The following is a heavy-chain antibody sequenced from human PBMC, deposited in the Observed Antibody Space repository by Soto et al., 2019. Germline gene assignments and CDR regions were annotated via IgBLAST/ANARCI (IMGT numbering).Heavy chain of an antibody. CDR1: GYSFTSYW. D-gene: IGHD2-15*01. CDR2: IDPSDSYT. CDR3: ARRGGYCSGVICYSYHYYGTDV. Sequence: PGESLKISCKGSGYSFTSYWISWVRQMPGKGLEWMGRIDPSDSYTNYSPSFQGHVTISADKSISTAYLQWSSLKASDTAMYYCARRGGYCSGVICYSYHYYGTDVWCPGAMVTVSS. V-gene: IGHV5-10-1*01. J-gene: IGHJ6*02.